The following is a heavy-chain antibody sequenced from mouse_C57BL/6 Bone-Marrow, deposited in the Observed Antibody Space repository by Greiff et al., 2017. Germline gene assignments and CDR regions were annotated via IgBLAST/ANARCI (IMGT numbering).Heavy chain of an antibody. V-gene: IGHV1-64*01. CDR2: IHPNSGST. CDR3: ARGYGSIYYYAIDY. J-gene: IGHJ4*01. Sequence: QVQLQQPGAELVKPGASVKLSCKASGYTFTSYWMHWVKQRPGQGLEWIGMIHPNSGSTNYNEKFKSKATLTVDKSSSTAYMQLSSLTSEDSAVYYCARGYGSIYYYAIDYWGQGTSGTVSS. D-gene: IGHD1-1*01. CDR1: GYTFTSYW.